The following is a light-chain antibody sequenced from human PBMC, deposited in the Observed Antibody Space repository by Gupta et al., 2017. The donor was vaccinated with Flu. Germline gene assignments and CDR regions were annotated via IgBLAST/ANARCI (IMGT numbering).Light chain of an antibody. J-gene: IGKJ2*01. CDR1: QSITKY. CDR3: QQRDSTPNT. CDR2: TAL. V-gene: IGKV1-39*01. Sequence: DIQMTQSPSSLSASVGDTVTITCRASQSITKYLNWYQQKPGKAPKVLIFTALSLQNGVPSRFSGSGSGTDFTLTITSLQPEDSATYYCQQRDSTPNTFGQGTKLEI.